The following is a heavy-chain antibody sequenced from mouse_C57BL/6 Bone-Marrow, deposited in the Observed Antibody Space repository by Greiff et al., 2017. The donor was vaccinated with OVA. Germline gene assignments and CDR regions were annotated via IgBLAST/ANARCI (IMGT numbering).Heavy chain of an antibody. Sequence: QVQLQQPGAELVKPGASVKLSCKASGYTFTSYWMHWVKQRPGQGLEWIGMIHPNSGSTNYNEKFKSKATLTVDKSSSTAYMQLISLTSEDSAVYYLARRGSSLYYFDYWGQGTTLTVSS. D-gene: IGHD1-1*01. CDR1: GYTFTSYW. CDR3: ARRGSSLYYFDY. V-gene: IGHV1-64*01. CDR2: IHPNSGST. J-gene: IGHJ2*01.